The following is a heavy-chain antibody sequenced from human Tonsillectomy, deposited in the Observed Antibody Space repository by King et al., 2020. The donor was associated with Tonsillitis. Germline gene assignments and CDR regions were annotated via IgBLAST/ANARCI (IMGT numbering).Heavy chain of an antibody. J-gene: IGHJ4*02. Sequence: QLQESGPGLVKPSQTLSLTCAVSGGSFSSGAYSWSWIRQPPGKGLEWIGYIYYSGNTYYNPSLKSRLTISLDTSQNQFSLKLSSVTAADTSVYYCARRHALTGTDYWGQGTLVTVSS. V-gene: IGHV4-30-4*07. CDR2: IYYSGNT. CDR3: ARRHALTGTDY. CDR1: GGSFSSGAYS. D-gene: IGHD3-9*01.